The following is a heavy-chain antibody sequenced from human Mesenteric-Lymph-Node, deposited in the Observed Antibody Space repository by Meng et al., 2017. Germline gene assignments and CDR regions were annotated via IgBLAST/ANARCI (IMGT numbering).Heavy chain of an antibody. D-gene: IGHD3-10*01. CDR1: GFTFSNYF. J-gene: IGHJ6*02. V-gene: IGHV3-48*04. Sequence: GESLKISCAASGFTFSNYFMAWVRQAPGKGLEWVSYISSSGSTIYYADSVKGRFTISRDNAKNSLYLQMNSLRAEDTAVYYCARIAVVRGVIRYYYYYGMDVWGQGTTVTVSS. CDR3: ARIAVVRGVIRYYYYYGMDV. CDR2: ISSSGSTI.